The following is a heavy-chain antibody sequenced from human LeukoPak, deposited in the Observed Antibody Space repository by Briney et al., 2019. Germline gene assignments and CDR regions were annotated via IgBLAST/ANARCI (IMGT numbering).Heavy chain of an antibody. J-gene: IGHJ3*02. CDR3: ARAHKLDAFDI. CDR2: IYYSGST. Sequence: SETLSLTCTVSGGSISSYYWNWIRQPPGRGLEWIGYIYYSGSTNYNPSLKSRVTISVDTSKNQFSLKLSSVTAADTAVYYCARAHKLDAFDIWGQGTMVSVSS. CDR1: GGSISSYY. V-gene: IGHV4-59*01.